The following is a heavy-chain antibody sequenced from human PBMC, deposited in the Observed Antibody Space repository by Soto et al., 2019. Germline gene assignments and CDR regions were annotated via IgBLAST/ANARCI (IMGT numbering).Heavy chain of an antibody. D-gene: IGHD3-10*01. Sequence: QVQLQESGPGLVKPSETLSLTCTVSGGSVSSGSYYWSWIRQPPGKGLEWIGYIYYSGSTNYNPSLKSRVTISVDTSKHQFSLKLSSVTAADTAVYYCARGSHYYGAGSRHFDYWGQGTLVTVSS. CDR1: GGSVSSGSYY. CDR2: IYYSGST. J-gene: IGHJ4*02. CDR3: ARGSHYYGAGSRHFDY. V-gene: IGHV4-61*01.